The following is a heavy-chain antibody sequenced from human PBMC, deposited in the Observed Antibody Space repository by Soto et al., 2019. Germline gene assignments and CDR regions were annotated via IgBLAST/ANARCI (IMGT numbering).Heavy chain of an antibody. CDR1: GDTLSRYG. V-gene: IGHV1-69*13. J-gene: IGHJ6*01. D-gene: IGHD3-3*01. CDR2: ISPIFGTA. Sequence: SVKVSCKASGDTLSRYGISWVRQAPGQGLEWMGGISPIFGTANYAQKFQGRVTITADESTSTAYMELSSLRSEDTAVYYCATRGFWIGYIRVKPFDCNGMDVWGQGTTGTVSS. CDR3: ATRGFWIGYIRVKPFDCNGMDV.